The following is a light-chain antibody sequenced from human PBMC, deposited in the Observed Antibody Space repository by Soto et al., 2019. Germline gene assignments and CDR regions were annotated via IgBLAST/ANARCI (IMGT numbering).Light chain of an antibody. J-gene: IGLJ3*02. V-gene: IGLV1-44*01. CDR2: SNN. Sequence: QSVLTQPPSASGTPGQRVTISCSGSNSNIGTNSMNWYQQLPGTAPKLLIHSNNQRPSGVPDRFSGSKSGTSASLAISGLQSGDGADNYCAAWDGTLNVGVFGGGTKLTVL. CDR3: AAWDGTLNVGV. CDR1: NSNIGTNS.